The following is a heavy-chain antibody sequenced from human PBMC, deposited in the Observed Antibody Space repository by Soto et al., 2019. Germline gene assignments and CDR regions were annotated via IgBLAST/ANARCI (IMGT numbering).Heavy chain of an antibody. CDR1: GYTFTSYG. Sequence: QVQLVQSGAEVKKPGASVKVSCKASGYTFTSYGISWVRQAPGQGLEWMGWISAYNGNTNYAQKLQGRVTMTTDTSTSQAYMELRSRRYDDTAVYYCAREALALRYCDWLSSRFGMDVWGQGTTVTVSS. D-gene: IGHD3-9*01. V-gene: IGHV1-18*01. J-gene: IGHJ6*02. CDR2: ISAYNGNT. CDR3: AREALALRYCDWLSSRFGMDV.